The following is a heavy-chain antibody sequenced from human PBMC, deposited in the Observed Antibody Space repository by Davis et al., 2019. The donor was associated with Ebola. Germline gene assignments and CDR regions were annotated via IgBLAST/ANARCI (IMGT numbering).Heavy chain of an antibody. Sequence: PGGSLRLSCAASGFTFSSYAMHWVRQAPGKGLEWVAVISYDGSNKYYADSVKGRFTISRDNSKNTLYLQMNSLRAEDTAVYYCAKDYWREMATNTHGSDWGQGTLVTVSS. CDR1: GFTFSSYA. J-gene: IGHJ4*02. CDR3: AKDYWREMATNTHGSD. D-gene: IGHD5-24*01. CDR2: ISYDGSNK. V-gene: IGHV3-30-3*01.